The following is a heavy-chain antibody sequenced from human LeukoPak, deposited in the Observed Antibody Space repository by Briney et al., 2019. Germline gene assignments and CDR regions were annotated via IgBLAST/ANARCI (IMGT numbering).Heavy chain of an antibody. Sequence: GGSLRLSCAASGFTLSGSAMHWVRQASGKRLEWVCRIRSRVNAYATSYAASVKGRFTISRDDSKNTAYLGMNSLKTEDTAVYYCARHGTTVTTSIWGQGTLVTVSS. CDR1: GFTLSGSA. CDR2: IRSRVNAYAT. V-gene: IGHV3-73*01. D-gene: IGHD4-17*01. CDR3: ARHGTTVTTSI. J-gene: IGHJ4*02.